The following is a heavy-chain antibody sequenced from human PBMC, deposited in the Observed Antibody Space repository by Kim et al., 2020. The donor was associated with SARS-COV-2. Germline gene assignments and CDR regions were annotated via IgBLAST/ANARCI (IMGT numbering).Heavy chain of an antibody. V-gene: IGHV2-70*01. CDR3: ARIAPTMVRGVIHYFDY. Sequence: SDPTLVNPTQTLTLTCTFSGFSLSTSGMCVSWIRQPPGKALEWLALIDWDDDKYYSTSLKTRLTISKDTSKNQVVLTMTNMDPVDTATYYCARIAPTMVRGVIHYFDYWGQGTLVTVSS. D-gene: IGHD3-10*01. CDR2: IDWDDDK. J-gene: IGHJ4*02. CDR1: GFSLSTSGMC.